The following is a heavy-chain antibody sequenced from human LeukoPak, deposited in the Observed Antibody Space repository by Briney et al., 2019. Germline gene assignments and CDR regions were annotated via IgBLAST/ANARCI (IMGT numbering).Heavy chain of an antibody. CDR1: GFTFSTYG. Sequence: PGGSLRLSCAASGFTFSTYGMHWVRQAPGKGLQWVAFIRDDGSTKYYADSVKGRFTISRDNSKNTLYLQMNTLRIEDTAVYYCARDRSIGSGWYGEDYWGQGTLVTVSS. CDR3: ARDRSIGSGWYGEDY. CDR2: IRDDGSTK. V-gene: IGHV3-30*02. D-gene: IGHD6-19*01. J-gene: IGHJ4*02.